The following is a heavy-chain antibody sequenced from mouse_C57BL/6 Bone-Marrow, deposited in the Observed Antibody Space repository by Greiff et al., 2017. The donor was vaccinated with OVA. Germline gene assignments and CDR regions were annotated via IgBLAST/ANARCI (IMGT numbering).Heavy chain of an antibody. CDR1: GFPFSSSA. J-gene: IGHJ4*01. CDR2: ISSGGDSI. V-gene: IGHV5-9-1*02. Sequence: EVKLMESGEGLVKPGGSLKLSCAASGFPFSSSAMSWVRQTPEKRLEWVAYISSGGDSIYYAATVKGRFTISRDNARNTLYLQMSSLKSEDTAMYYCTRLLDAIDYWGQGTSVTVSS. CDR3: TRLLDAIDY. D-gene: IGHD2-1*01.